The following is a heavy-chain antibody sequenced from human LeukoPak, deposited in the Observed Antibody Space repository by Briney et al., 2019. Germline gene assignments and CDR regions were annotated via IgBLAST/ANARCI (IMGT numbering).Heavy chain of an antibody. V-gene: IGHV4-34*01. Sequence: PSETLSLTCAVYGGSFSGYYWSWIRQPPGRGLEWIGEINHSGSTNYNPSLKRRVTISVDTSKNQFSLKLSSVTAADTAVYYCARGTGPDYWGQGTLVTVSS. CDR2: INHSGST. CDR1: GGSFSGYY. D-gene: IGHD1-14*01. J-gene: IGHJ4*02. CDR3: ARGTGPDY.